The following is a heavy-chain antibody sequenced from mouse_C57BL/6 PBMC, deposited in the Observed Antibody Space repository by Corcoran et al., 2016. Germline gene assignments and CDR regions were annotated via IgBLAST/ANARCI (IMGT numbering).Heavy chain of an antibody. J-gene: IGHJ3*01. CDR1: GYTFTTYG. D-gene: IGHD3-2*02. CDR3: ARYSSAWFAY. Sequence: QIQLVQSGPELKKPGETVKISCKASGYTFTTYGMSWVKQAPGKGLKWMGWINTYSGVPTYADDFKGRFAFSLETSANTAYLQINNLKNEDTATYFCARYSSAWFAYWGQGTLVTVSA. CDR2: INTYSGVP. V-gene: IGHV9-3*01.